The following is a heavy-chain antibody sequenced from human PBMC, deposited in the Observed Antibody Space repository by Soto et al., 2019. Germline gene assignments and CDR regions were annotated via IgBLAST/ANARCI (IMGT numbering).Heavy chain of an antibody. CDR2: IYHSGST. CDR3: ARSYNYYYDRSGYYQRGPFGY. D-gene: IGHD3-22*01. V-gene: IGHV4-30-2*01. CDR1: GGSISGGGYS. J-gene: IGHJ4*02. Sequence: PSETLSLTCAVSGGSISGGGYSWSWIRQPPGKGLEWIGYIYHSGSTYYNPSLKSRVTISVHRSKNQFSLKLSSVTAADTAVYYCARSYNYYYDRSGYYQRGPFGYWVKGTLVTVSS.